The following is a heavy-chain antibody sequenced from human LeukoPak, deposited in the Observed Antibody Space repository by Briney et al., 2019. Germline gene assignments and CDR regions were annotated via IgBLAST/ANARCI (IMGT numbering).Heavy chain of an antibody. Sequence: GASVKVSCKASGYTFTSYDINWVRQATGQGLEWMGGIIPIFGTANYAQKFQGRVTITADESTSTAYMELSSLRSEDTAVYYCARMVQLWLAQYYYGMDVWGQGTTVTVSS. CDR1: GYTFTSYD. V-gene: IGHV1-69*13. J-gene: IGHJ6*02. CDR2: IIPIFGTA. D-gene: IGHD5-18*01. CDR3: ARMVQLWLAQYYYGMDV.